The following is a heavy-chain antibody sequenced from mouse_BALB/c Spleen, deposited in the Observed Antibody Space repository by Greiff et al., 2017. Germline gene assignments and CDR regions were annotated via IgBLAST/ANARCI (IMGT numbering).Heavy chain of an antibody. CDR2: IYWDDDK. Sequence: QVTLKVSGPGILQPSQTLSLTCSFSGFSLSTSGMGVSWIRQPSGKGLEWLAHIYWDDDKRYNPSLKSRLTISKDTSSNQVFLKITSVDTADTATYYCARRAPYYYEAMDYWGQGTSVTVSS. CDR1: GFSLSTSGMG. D-gene: IGHD1-1*01. J-gene: IGHJ4*01. V-gene: IGHV8-12*01. CDR3: ARRAPYYYEAMDY.